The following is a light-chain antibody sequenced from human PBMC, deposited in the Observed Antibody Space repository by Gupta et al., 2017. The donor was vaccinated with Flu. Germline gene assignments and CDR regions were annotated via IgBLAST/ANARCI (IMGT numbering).Light chain of an antibody. CDR1: SRDVGDYNY. Sequence: QSALTQPRSVSGSPGQSVTISCTGTSRDVGDYNYVSWYQHHPGKGPKLIICDVNKCPSGVPARFSGSKSGNTASLTISGLQADDEADYFCCSYTGNYTYVFGTGTKVIVL. CDR3: CSYTGNYTYV. J-gene: IGLJ1*01. CDR2: DVN. V-gene: IGLV2-11*01.